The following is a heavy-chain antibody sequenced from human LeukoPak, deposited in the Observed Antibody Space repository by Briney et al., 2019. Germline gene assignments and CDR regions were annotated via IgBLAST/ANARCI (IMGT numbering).Heavy chain of an antibody. CDR3: ARSGIGYSYGYGFDY. CDR1: GGSISSSSYY. J-gene: IGHJ4*02. Sequence: PSETLSLTCTVSGGSISSSSYYWGWIRQPPGKGLERIGSIYYSGSTYYNPSLKSRVTISVDTSKNQFSLKLSSVTAADTAVYYCARSGIGYSYGYGFDYWGQGTLVTVSS. V-gene: IGHV4-39*01. D-gene: IGHD5-18*01. CDR2: IYYSGST.